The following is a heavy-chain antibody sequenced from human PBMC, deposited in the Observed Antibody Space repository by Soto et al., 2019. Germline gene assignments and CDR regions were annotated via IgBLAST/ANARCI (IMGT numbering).Heavy chain of an antibody. J-gene: IGHJ6*02. CDR2: ISWNSCSI. V-gene: IGHV3-9*01. CDR1: GFIFEDYA. Sequence: PGGSLRLSCAASGFIFEDYAMHWVRKAPGKGLEWVSGISWNSCSIGSADSVKGRFTISRDNAKTSLYLQMNSLRAEDTALYYCAKDISGKRNSRLRGGLWSGYTYYYYGMDVWGQGTTVTVSS. CDR3: AKDISGKRNSRLRGGLWSGYTYYYYGMDV. D-gene: IGHD3-3*01.